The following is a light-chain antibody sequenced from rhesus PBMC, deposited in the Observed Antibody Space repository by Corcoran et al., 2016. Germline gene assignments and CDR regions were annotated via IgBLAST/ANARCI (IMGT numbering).Light chain of an antibody. CDR1: SSDIGGYNY. V-gene: IGLV2-32*01. CDR3: CSYAGSYTFV. J-gene: IGLJ6*01. CDR2: EVS. Sequence: QAALTQPRSVSGSPGQSVTISCTGTSSDIGGYNYVSWDQQHPGTAPKLMIYEVSKRPSGVSDRFSGSTSGNTASLTISGLQAEDEADYYCCSYAGSYTFVFGSGTKLTVL.